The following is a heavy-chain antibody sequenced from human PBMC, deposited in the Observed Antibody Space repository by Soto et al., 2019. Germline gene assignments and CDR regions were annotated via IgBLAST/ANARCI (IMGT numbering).Heavy chain of an antibody. D-gene: IGHD3-10*01. CDR3: VRGPYYGLYYFVS. Sequence: QVLLVESGGGVVQPGTSLRLSCAASGFTIGSYGMHWVRQAPGKGLEWVAGLWYDGDDKYYGDSVKGRLTISRDNSRNTLYLQMNSLRAEDTAVYYCVRGPYYGLYYFVSWGQGTLVTVSS. CDR2: LWYDGDDK. V-gene: IGHV3-33*01. J-gene: IGHJ4*02. CDR1: GFTIGSYG.